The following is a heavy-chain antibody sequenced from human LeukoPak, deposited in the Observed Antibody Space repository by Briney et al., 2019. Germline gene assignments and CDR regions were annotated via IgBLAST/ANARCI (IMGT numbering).Heavy chain of an antibody. Sequence: SVKVSCKASGGTFSSYAISWVRQAPGQGLEWMGGIIPIFGTANYAQKFQGRVTITADKSTSTAYMELSSLRSEDTAVYYCARNPGIAAALYYMDVWGKGTTVTVSS. J-gene: IGHJ6*03. CDR1: GGTFSSYA. CDR3: ARNPGIAAALYYMDV. D-gene: IGHD6-13*01. CDR2: IIPIFGTA. V-gene: IGHV1-69*06.